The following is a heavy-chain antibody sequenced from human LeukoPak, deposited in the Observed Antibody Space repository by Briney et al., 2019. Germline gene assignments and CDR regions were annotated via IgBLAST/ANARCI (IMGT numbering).Heavy chain of an antibody. V-gene: IGHV3-23*01. D-gene: IGHD3-22*01. J-gene: IGHJ4*02. CDR1: GFTFSNFA. CDR2: ISGRSDSA. Sequence: PGGSLRLSCAVSGFTFSNFAMSWVRQAPGKGLEWVSVISGRSDSAYYADSVKGRFTISRDNSKNTLYLQMNSLRAEDTAVYYCAKDFYDNSGSRYDYWGQGTLVTVSS. CDR3: AKDFYDNSGSRYDY.